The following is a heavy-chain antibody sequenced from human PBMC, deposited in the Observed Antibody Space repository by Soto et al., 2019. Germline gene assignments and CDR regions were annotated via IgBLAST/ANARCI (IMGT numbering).Heavy chain of an antibody. D-gene: IGHD2-2*01. CDR3: ARDVFGYCSSTSCYGRPWFDP. V-gene: IGHV1-3*01. CDR1: GYTFTSYA. CDR2: INAGNGNT. Sequence: ASVKVSCKASGYTFTSYAMHWVRQAPGQRLEWMGWINAGNGNTKYSQKFQGRVTITRDTSASTAYMELSSLRSEDTAVYYCARDVFGYCSSTSCYGRPWFDPWGQGTLVTVSS. J-gene: IGHJ5*02.